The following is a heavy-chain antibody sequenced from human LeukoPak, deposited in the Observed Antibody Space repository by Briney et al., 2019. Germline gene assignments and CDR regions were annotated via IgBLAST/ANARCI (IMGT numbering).Heavy chain of an antibody. D-gene: IGHD4-17*01. Sequence: ASVKVSCKASGYTFTSYGISWVRQAPGQGLEWMGWISAYNGNTNYAQKLQGRVTMTTDTSTSTAYMELRSLRSDDTAVYYCASSHDYGDYGPLDYWGQGTLVTVSS. CDR1: GYTFTSYG. J-gene: IGHJ4*02. CDR3: ASSHDYGDYGPLDY. V-gene: IGHV1-18*01. CDR2: ISAYNGNT.